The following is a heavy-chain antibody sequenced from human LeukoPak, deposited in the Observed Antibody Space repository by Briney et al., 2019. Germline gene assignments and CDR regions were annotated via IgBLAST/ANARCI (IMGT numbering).Heavy chain of an antibody. CDR1: GGTFSSYA. J-gene: IGHJ4*02. D-gene: IGHD3-9*01. Sequence: GASVKVSCKASGGTFSSYAISWVRQAPGQGLEWMGRIIPILGIANYAQKFQGRVTITADKSTSTAYMELSSLRSEDTAVYYCARDVPQNLTGYSVWGRGTLVTVSS. CDR2: IIPILGIA. CDR3: ARDVPQNLTGYSV. V-gene: IGHV1-69*04.